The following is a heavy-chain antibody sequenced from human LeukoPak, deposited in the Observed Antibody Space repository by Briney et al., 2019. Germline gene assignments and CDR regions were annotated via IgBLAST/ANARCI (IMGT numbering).Heavy chain of an antibody. D-gene: IGHD6-13*01. J-gene: IGHJ4*02. CDR3: ARERAAAGIDY. CDR2: IYYSGST. CDR1: GGSISSSSYY. V-gene: IGHV4-39*07. Sequence: PSETLSLTCTVSGGSISSSSYYWGGIRQPPGKGLEWIGSIYYSGSTYYNPSLKSRVTISVDTSKNQFSLKLSSVTAADTAVYYCARERAAAGIDYWGQGTLVTVSS.